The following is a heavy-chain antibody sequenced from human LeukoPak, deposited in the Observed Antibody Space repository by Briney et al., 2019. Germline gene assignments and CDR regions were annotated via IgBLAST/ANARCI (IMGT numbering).Heavy chain of an antibody. D-gene: IGHD5-12*01. CDR1: GHSIISGGYA. Sequence: SETLSLTCAVSGHSIISGGYAWGWIRQPPGKGLEWIGYIYYSGSTYYNPSLKSRLTLSVDTSKNKFSLRLSSVTAEDTAVYYCARVGYSGYDNRGSFDYWGQGTLVTVSS. CDR3: ARVGYSGYDNRGSFDY. CDR2: IYYSGST. V-gene: IGHV4-30-4*07. J-gene: IGHJ4*02.